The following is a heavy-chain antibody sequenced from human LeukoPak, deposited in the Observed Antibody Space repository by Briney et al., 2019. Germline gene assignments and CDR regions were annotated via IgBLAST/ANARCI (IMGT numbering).Heavy chain of an antibody. CDR2: IRYDGSNK. Sequence: GGSLRLSCAASGFTFSSYGMHWVRQAPGKGLEWVAFIRYDGSNKYYADSVKGRFTISRDNSKNTLYLQMNSLRAEDTAVYYCAKVITIFGVARGAYYFDYWGQGTLVTVSS. D-gene: IGHD3-3*01. CDR3: AKVITIFGVARGAYYFDY. J-gene: IGHJ4*02. V-gene: IGHV3-30*02. CDR1: GFTFSSYG.